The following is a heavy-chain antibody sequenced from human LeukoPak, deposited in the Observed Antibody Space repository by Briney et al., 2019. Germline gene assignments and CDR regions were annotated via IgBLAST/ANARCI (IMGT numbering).Heavy chain of an antibody. CDR3: ARLPGSSGYYYFNY. CDR2: ISSSSSYT. J-gene: IGHJ4*02. V-gene: IGHV3-11*06. D-gene: IGHD3-22*01. CDR1: GFTFSDYQ. Sequence: PGGSLRLSCAASGFTFSDYQMSWIRQAPGKGLEWVSYISSSSSYTYYADSVKGRFTISRDNAKNTLYLQMNSQRAEDTAVYYCARLPGSSGYYYFNYWGQGTLVTVSS.